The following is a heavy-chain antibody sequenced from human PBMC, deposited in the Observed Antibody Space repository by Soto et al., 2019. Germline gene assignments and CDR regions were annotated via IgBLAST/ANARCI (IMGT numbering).Heavy chain of an antibody. D-gene: IGHD3-22*01. V-gene: IGHV5-10-1*01. CDR1: GYSFTSYW. CDR2: IDPSDSYT. Sequence: PGESLKISCKGSGYSFTSYWISWVRQMPGKGLEWMGRIDPSDSYTSYSPSFQGHVTISADKSISTAYLQWSSLKASDTAMYYCARHSSTITMIVVVDAFDIWGQGTMVTVSS. J-gene: IGHJ3*02. CDR3: ARHSSTITMIVVVDAFDI.